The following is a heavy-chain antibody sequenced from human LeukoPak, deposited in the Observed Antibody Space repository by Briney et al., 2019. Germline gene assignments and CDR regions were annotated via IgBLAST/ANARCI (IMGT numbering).Heavy chain of an antibody. CDR2: ISGNGGDT. V-gene: IGHV3-23*01. D-gene: IGHD1-26*01. CDR1: GFTFSTYS. J-gene: IGHJ4*02. Sequence: GGSLRLSCAASGFTFSTYSMSWVRQAPGKGLEWVSVISGNGGDTFYADSVKGRFTISRDNSKHTLFLQMNSLRDEDTAVYYCAKGRTSVGGSTRSYDCWGQGTLVTVSS. CDR3: AKGRTSVGGSTRSYDC.